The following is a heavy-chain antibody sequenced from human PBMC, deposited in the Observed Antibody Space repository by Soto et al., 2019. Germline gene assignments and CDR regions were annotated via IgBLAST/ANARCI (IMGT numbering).Heavy chain of an antibody. D-gene: IGHD3-3*01. Sequence: EVQLLESGGGLVQPGGSLRLSCAASGFTFSSYAMSWVRQAPGKGLEWVSAISGSGGSTYYADSVKGRFTISRDNSENTLYLQMNSLRAEDTAVYYCAKRVRFLEWLDRIDPWGQGTLVTVSS. CDR3: AKRVRFLEWLDRIDP. CDR1: GFTFSSYA. CDR2: ISGSGGST. V-gene: IGHV3-23*01. J-gene: IGHJ5*02.